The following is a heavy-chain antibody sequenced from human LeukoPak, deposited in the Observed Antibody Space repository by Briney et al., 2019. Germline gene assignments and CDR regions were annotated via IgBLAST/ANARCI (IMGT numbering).Heavy chain of an antibody. Sequence: PGGSLRLSCAASGFTFSSYAMSWVRQAPGKGLEWVSAISGSGGSTYYADSVKGRFTISRDNSKNTLYLQMSSLRAEDTAVYYCARGDISTYHFDYWGQGTLVTVSS. CDR3: ARGDISTYHFDY. D-gene: IGHD3-16*02. J-gene: IGHJ4*02. V-gene: IGHV3-23*01. CDR2: ISGSGGST. CDR1: GFTFSSYA.